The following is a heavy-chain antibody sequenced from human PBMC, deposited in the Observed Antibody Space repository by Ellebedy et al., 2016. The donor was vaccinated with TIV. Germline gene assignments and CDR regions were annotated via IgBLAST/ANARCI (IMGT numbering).Heavy chain of an antibody. J-gene: IGHJ5*02. CDR2: IYPGDSDT. CDR1: GYSFTSYW. CDR3: ARAKWLVAGTNWFDP. Sequence: GESLKISXKGSGYSFTSYWIGWVRQMPGKGLEWMGIIYPGDSDTRYSPSFQGQVTISADKSISTAYLQWSSLKASDTAMYYCARAKWLVAGTNWFDPWGQGTLVTVSS. V-gene: IGHV5-51*01. D-gene: IGHD6-19*01.